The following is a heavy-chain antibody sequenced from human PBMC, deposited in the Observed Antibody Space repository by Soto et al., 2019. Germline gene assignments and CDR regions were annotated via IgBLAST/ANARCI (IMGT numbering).Heavy chain of an antibody. CDR3: VRDEGYCSGGRCYPPLETWFDP. Sequence: ASVKVSCKASGYTFTIYPIHWVRQAPGQGLEWMGMINPSDDTTTYAQNFQGRVTMTRDTSTGTVYMELSSLRSEDTAVYYCVRDEGYCSGGRCYPPLETWFDPWGQGTLVTVSS. CDR2: INPSDDTT. J-gene: IGHJ5*02. V-gene: IGHV1-46*01. CDR1: GYTFTIYP. D-gene: IGHD2-15*01.